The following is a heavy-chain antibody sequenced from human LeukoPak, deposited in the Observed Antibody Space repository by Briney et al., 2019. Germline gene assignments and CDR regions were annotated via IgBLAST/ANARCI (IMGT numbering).Heavy chain of an antibody. D-gene: IGHD3-10*01. CDR1: GFTFSSYS. CDR3: ARGTQGVLLWFAEVYYYYYGMDV. CDR2: ISSSSSYI. Sequence: GGSLRLSCAASGFTFSSYSMNWVRQAPGKGLEWVSSISSSSSYIYYADSVKGRFTISRDNAKNSLYLQMNSLRAEDTAVYYCARGTQGVLLWFAEVYYYYYGMDVWGQGTTVTVSS. J-gene: IGHJ6*02. V-gene: IGHV3-21*01.